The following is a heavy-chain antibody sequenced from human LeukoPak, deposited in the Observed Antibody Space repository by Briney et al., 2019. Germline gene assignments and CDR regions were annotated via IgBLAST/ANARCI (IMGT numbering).Heavy chain of an antibody. CDR2: ISPNSGGT. CDR3: ARDHVVAGTQFDY. J-gene: IGHJ4*02. CDR1: GYTFTGYY. Sequence: GASVKVSCKASGYTFTGYYMHWVRQAPGQGLEWMGWISPNSGGTDYAQNFQGRVTMTRDTSISTVYMELSRLTSDDTAVYYCARDHVVAGTQFDYWGQGTLVTVSS. D-gene: IGHD6-19*01. V-gene: IGHV1-2*02.